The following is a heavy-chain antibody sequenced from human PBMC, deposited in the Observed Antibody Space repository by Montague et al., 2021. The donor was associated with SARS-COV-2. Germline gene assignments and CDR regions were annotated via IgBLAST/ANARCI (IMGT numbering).Heavy chain of an antibody. CDR3: ARATRVVGITPGFRY. CDR1: GFTFSSIS. J-gene: IGHJ4*02. CDR2: ISSESAYI. Sequence: SLRLSCAASGFTFSSISMNWVRRAPGKRLEWVSSISSESAYIVYAESVRGRFTISRDNAQNLLYLQMNSLRAEDTAVYYCARATRVVGITPGFRYWGQGTQVAVSS. V-gene: IGHV3-21*01. D-gene: IGHD3-22*01.